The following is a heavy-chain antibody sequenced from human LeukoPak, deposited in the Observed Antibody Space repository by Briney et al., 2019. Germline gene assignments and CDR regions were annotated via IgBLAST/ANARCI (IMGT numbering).Heavy chain of an antibody. CDR1: GGSISSSSYY. CDR2: IYYSGST. J-gene: IGHJ4*02. Sequence: PSETLSLTCTVSGGSISSSSYYWGWIRQPPGKGLEWIGSIYYSGSTYHNPSLKSRVTISVDTSKNQFSLKLSSVTAADTAVYYCARGYSGSYYGYWGQGTLVTVSS. V-gene: IGHV4-39*07. D-gene: IGHD1-26*01. CDR3: ARGYSGSYYGY.